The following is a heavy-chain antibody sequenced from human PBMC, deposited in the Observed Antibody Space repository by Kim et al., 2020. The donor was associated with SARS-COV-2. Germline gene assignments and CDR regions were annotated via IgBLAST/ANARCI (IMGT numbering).Heavy chain of an antibody. CDR3: ARQYYYGSVSYYLTYFDY. V-gene: IGHV5-51*01. D-gene: IGHD3-10*01. J-gene: IGHJ4*02. CDR1: GYSFTSYW. Sequence: GESLKISCKGSGYSFTSYWIGWVRQMPGKGLEWVGIIYPGDSDTRYSPSFQGQVTISADKSISTAYLQWSRLKASDTAMYYCARQYYYGSVSYYLTYFDYWGQGTLVTVSS. CDR2: IYPGDSDT.